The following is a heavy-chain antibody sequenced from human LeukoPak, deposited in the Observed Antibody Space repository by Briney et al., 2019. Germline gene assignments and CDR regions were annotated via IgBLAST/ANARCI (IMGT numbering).Heavy chain of an antibody. CDR2: INHSGST. D-gene: IGHD1-26*01. V-gene: IGHV4-34*01. J-gene: IGHJ4*02. Sequence: SETLSLTCAVYGGSFSGYYWSWIRQPPGKGLEWIGEINHSGSTNYNPSLKSRVTISVDTSKNQFSLKLSSVTAADTAVYYCARGKVGATNGYYFDSWGQGTLVTVSS. CDR1: GGSFSGYY. CDR3: ARGKVGATNGYYFDS.